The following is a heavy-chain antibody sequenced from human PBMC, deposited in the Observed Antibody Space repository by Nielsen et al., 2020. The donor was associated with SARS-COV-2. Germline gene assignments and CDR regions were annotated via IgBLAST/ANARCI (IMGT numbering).Heavy chain of an antibody. J-gene: IGHJ4*02. CDR1: GFTFSGSA. CDR3: ARGPGGLSPRNDY. CDR2: IRSKANSYAT. V-gene: IGHV3-73*01. D-gene: IGHD3-16*02. Sequence: GESLKISCAASGFTFSGSAMHWVRQASGKGLEWVGRIRSKANSYATAYAASVKGRFTISRDNAKNSLYLQMNSLRAEDTAVYYCARGPGGLSPRNDYWGQGTLVTVSS.